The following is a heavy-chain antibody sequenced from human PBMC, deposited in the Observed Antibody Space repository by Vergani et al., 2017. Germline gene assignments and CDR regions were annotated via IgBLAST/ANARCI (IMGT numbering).Heavy chain of an antibody. V-gene: IGHV3-9*01. Sequence: VQLVESGGGVVQPGRSLRLSCAASGFTFSSYGMHWVRQAPGKGLEWVSGISWNSGSIGYADSVKGRFTISRDNAKNSLYLQMNSLRAEDTALYYCATDLAHPVKLISSSWFSSRRGDKKPNWFDPWGQGTLVTVSS. CDR2: ISWNSGSI. J-gene: IGHJ5*02. D-gene: IGHD6-13*01. CDR3: ATDLAHPVKLISSSWFSSRRGDKKPNWFDP. CDR1: GFTFSSYG.